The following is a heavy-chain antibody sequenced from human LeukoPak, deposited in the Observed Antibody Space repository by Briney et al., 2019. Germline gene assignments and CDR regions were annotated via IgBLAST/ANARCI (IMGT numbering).Heavy chain of an antibody. CDR1: GFTFSSYS. J-gene: IGHJ6*02. Sequence: PGGSLRLSCAASGFTFSSYSMNWVRQAPGKGLEWVSYISSSSSTIYYADSVKGRFTISRDNAKNPLYLQMNSLRAEDTAVYYCARDKFLVRYFDSPPSYGMDVWGQGTTVTVSS. V-gene: IGHV3-48*04. D-gene: IGHD3-9*01. CDR3: ARDKFLVRYFDSPPSYGMDV. CDR2: ISSSSSTI.